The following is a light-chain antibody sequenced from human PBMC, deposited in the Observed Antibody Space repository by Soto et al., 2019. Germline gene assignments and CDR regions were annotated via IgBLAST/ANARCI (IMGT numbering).Light chain of an antibody. J-gene: IGKJ4*01. V-gene: IGKV3-11*01. CDR2: DAS. CDR3: QQRSNWLST. CDR1: QSVSSY. Sequence: EIVLTQSPATLSSSPGERATLSCRASQSVSSYLAWYQQKPGQAPRLLIYDASNRATGIPARFSGSGSGTDFTLTISSLEPEDFAVYYCQQRSNWLSTFGGGTKVEIK.